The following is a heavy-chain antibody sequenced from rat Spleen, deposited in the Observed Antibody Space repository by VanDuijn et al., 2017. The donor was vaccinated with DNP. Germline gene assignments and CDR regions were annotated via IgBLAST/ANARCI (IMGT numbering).Heavy chain of an antibody. CDR3: TIGYSSSPRFAY. CDR2: LPYDGGST. D-gene: IGHD1-2*01. Sequence: EVQLVESGGGVVRPGRSLKLSCAASGFTFSDYYMAWVRQAPTKGLEWVAYLPYDGGSTYYRDSVKGRFTISRDNAKSSLYLQMDSLRSEDPTTYYCTIGYSSSPRFAYWGQGTLVTVSS. V-gene: IGHV5-20*01. CDR1: GFTFSDYY. J-gene: IGHJ3*01.